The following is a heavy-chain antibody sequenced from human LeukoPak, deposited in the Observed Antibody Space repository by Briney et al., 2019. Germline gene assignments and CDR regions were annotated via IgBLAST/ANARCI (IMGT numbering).Heavy chain of an antibody. CDR3: AREEAVPAAIHWFDP. CDR1: GGSISSGSYY. D-gene: IGHD2-2*02. V-gene: IGHV4-61*02. CDR2: IYTSGST. Sequence: SQTLSLTCTVSGGSISSGSYYWSWIRQPAGKGLEWIGRIYTSGSTNYNPSLKSRVTISVDTSKNQFSLKLSSVTAADTAVYYCAREEAVPAAIHWFDPWGQGTLVTVSS. J-gene: IGHJ5*02.